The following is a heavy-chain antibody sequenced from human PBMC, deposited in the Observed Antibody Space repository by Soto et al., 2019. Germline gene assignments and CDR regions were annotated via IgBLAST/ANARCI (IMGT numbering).Heavy chain of an antibody. CDR1: GGTFNNYA. CDR2: IVPMLPTT. D-gene: IGHD2-21*02. V-gene: IGHV1-69*01. J-gene: IGHJ3*02. CDR3: AGRAETATLSSPFDI. Sequence: QVQLVQSGAEVKKPGSSVKVSCKASGGTFNNYAVRWGRQAPGQGLEWMGGIVPMLPTTNYAEKFQGRGTITAEEATSTAYMELTSLRSEDTAVYYCAGRAETATLSSPFDIWGQGTMVTVSS.